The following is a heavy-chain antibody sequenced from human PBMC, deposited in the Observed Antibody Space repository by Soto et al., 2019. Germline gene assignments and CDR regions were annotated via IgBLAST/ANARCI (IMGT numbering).Heavy chain of an antibody. CDR1: GFTFSDYA. Sequence: EVQLLESGGGLVQPGGSLRLSCAASGFTFSDYAMSWVRQAPGKGLEWVSSISSSGDNTYYAESVKGRSTISRDNSKNTVHLQMNSLRADDTAVYHCAKTGCGVTGCYENHWGQGTLVTVSS. V-gene: IGHV3-23*01. CDR3: AKTGCGVTGCYENH. D-gene: IGHD2-2*01. J-gene: IGHJ5*02. CDR2: ISSSGDNT.